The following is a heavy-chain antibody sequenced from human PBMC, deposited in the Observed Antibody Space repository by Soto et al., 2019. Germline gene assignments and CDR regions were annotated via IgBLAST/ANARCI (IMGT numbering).Heavy chain of an antibody. CDR1: GGSISSGGYY. V-gene: IGHV4-31*03. CDR2: MYYSGST. CDR3: ARVRGGEPFDD. Sequence: PSETLSLTCTVSGGSISSGGYYWSWIRQHPGKGLEWIGYMYYSGSTYYNPSLKRRVTISVDTSKNPFSLKLSSVAAADTAVYYCARVRGGEPFDDWGQGTLVTVSS. D-gene: IGHD2-21*01. J-gene: IGHJ4*02.